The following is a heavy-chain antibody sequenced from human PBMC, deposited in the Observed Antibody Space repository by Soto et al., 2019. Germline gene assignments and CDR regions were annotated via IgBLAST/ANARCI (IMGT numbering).Heavy chain of an antibody. D-gene: IGHD5-12*01. Sequence: GASVKVSCKASGGTFSSFGISWVRQAPGQGLEWMGGIIPVFGRPNYAQRFRGRLTITADESTNTCYMELIDLESEDTAVYYCAREASGYNFWGPGTQVTLSS. CDR2: IIPVFGRP. J-gene: IGHJ1*01. CDR3: AREASGYNF. V-gene: IGHV1-69*13. CDR1: GGTFSSFG.